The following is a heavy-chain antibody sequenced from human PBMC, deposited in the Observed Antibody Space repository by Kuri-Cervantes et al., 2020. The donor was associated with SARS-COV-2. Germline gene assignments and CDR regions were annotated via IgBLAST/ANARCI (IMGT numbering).Heavy chain of an antibody. D-gene: IGHD3-3*01. CDR1: GYSISSGSY. J-gene: IGHJ1*01. CDR3: ARGLFGPTTAEYFQH. CDR2: IYRSGST. V-gene: IGHV4-38-2*01. Sequence: SETLSLTCAVSGYSISSGSYWGWIRQSPGKGLEWIGRIYRSGSTYYNPSLNSRVTISVDPSKNQFSLKLSSVTAADTAVYYCARGLFGPTTAEYFQHWGQGTLVTVSS.